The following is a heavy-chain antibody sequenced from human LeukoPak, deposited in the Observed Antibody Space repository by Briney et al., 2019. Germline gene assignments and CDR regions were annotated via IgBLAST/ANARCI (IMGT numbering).Heavy chain of an antibody. V-gene: IGHV4-39*01. CDR2: ISYSGNT. CDR1: GGSIRRSDFY. J-gene: IGHJ4*02. D-gene: IGHD2-2*01. Sequence: HSGTLSQTFTVSGGSIRRSDFYWRCIRQPPGKGLEWIGSISYSGNTYYNPSLKSRVTISVDTSKTQFSLKLSSVTAADTAVYYCARGSGYCSRTSCYLYRFDSWGQGTLVTVSS. CDR3: ARGSGYCSRTSCYLYRFDS.